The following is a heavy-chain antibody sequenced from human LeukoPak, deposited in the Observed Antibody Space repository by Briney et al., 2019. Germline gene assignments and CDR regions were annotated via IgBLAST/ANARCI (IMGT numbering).Heavy chain of an antibody. Sequence: GRFLRLSCAASGFTFDDYAMHWVRQAPGKGLEWVSGISWNSGSIGYADSVKGRFTISRDNAKNSLYLQMNSLRAEDMALYYCAKADTIAVAGTIDYWGQGTLVTVSS. CDR2: ISWNSGSI. CDR1: GFTFDDYA. V-gene: IGHV3-9*03. CDR3: AKADTIAVAGTIDY. D-gene: IGHD6-19*01. J-gene: IGHJ4*02.